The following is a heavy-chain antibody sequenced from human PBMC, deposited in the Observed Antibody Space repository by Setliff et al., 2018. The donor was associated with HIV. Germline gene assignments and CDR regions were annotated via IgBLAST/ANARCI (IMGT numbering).Heavy chain of an antibody. CDR2: IFSSGST. V-gene: IGHV4-4*09. D-gene: IGHD3-10*01. Sequence: SETLSLTCTVSGGSISGYSWNWIRQSPGGGLEWIGFIFSSGSTKYNPSLQSRVTMSIDTSKNQFSLRLTSVTAADTAVYYCARRIDDSGSFPDKNWFDTWGQGSLVTVSS. J-gene: IGHJ5*02. CDR3: ARRIDDSGSFPDKNWFDT. CDR1: GGSISGYS.